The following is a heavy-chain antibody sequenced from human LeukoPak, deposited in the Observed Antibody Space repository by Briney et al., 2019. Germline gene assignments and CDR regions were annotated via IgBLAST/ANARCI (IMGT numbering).Heavy chain of an antibody. V-gene: IGHV3-30*03. CDR2: ASFDGGNK. CDR1: GLTFSSFG. CDR3: AVIAVAGTGDFDY. J-gene: IGHJ4*02. D-gene: IGHD6-19*01. Sequence: PGRSLRLSCAASGLTFSSFGMHWVRQAPGKGLEWVAVASFDGGNKHYADSVKGRFTISRDNSKNTLYLQMNSLRAEDTAVYYCAVIAVAGTGDFDYWGQGTLVTVSS.